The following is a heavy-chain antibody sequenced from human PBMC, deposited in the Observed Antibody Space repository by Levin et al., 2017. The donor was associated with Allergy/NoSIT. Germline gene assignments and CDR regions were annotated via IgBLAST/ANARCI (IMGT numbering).Heavy chain of an antibody. CDR3: ARDGTAVAGFDY. CDR1: GFTFSSYS. V-gene: IGHV3-48*02. D-gene: IGHD6-19*01. CDR2: ISSSSSAI. Sequence: SCAASGFTFSSYSMSWVRQAPGKGLEWVSYISSSSSAIYYADSVKGGFTIPRDNGKNSLYMQMNSLRDEDTAVYYCARDGTAVAGFDYWGQGTLVTVSS. J-gene: IGHJ4*02.